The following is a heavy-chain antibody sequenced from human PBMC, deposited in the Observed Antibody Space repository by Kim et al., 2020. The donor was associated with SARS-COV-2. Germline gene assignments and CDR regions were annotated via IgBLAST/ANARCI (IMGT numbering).Heavy chain of an antibody. Sequence: YATSLTGRFSISRDNSKTTLYLPMNSLTAQDTAVDYCAKPRYNSGWVDYWGQGTLVTVS. D-gene: IGHD6-19*01. CDR3: AKPRYNSGWVDY. J-gene: IGHJ4*02. V-gene: IGHV3-23*01.